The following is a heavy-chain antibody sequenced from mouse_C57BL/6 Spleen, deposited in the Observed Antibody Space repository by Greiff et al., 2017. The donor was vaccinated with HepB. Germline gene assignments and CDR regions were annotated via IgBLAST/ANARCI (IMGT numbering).Heavy chain of an antibody. CDR3: AIHDGYPFAY. Sequence: VQLQQSGPGLVQPSQSLSITCTVSGFSLTSYGVHWVRQSPGKGLEWLGVIWSGGSTDYNAAFISRLSISKDNSKSQVFFKMNRLQADDTAIYYCAIHDGYPFAYWGQGTLVTVSA. D-gene: IGHD2-3*01. CDR2: IWSGGST. V-gene: IGHV2-2*01. CDR1: GFSLTSYG. J-gene: IGHJ3*01.